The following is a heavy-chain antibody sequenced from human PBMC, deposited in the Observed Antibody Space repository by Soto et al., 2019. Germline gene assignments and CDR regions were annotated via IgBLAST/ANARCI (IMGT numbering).Heavy chain of an antibody. CDR2: ISGSGGST. CDR3: TKPPLGGTGSYSMAV. J-gene: IGHJ6*03. D-gene: IGHD2-15*01. CDR1: GFTFSSYA. V-gene: IGHV3-23*01. Sequence: EVQLLESGGGLVQPGGSLRLSCAASGFTFSSYAMSWVRQAPGKGLEWVSAISGSGGSTYYADSVKGRFTISRDNSMYTPYLQMNSLRAEETAVYYGTKPPLGGTGSYSMAVWGKGTTATVSS.